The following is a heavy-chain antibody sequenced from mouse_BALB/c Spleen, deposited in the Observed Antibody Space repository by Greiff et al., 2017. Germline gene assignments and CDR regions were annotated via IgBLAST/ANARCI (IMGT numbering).Heavy chain of an antibody. CDR2: INPSNGGT. V-gene: IGHV1S81*02. D-gene: IGHD2-10*01. CDR1: GYTFTSYY. CDR3: TRTYYGVYYFDY. Sequence: QVQLKQSGAELVKPGASVKLSCKASGYTFTSYYMYWVKQRPGQGLEWIGEINPSNGGTNFNEKFKSKATLTVDKSSSTAYMQLSSLTSEDSAVYYCTRTYYGVYYFDYWGQGTTLTVSS. J-gene: IGHJ2*01.